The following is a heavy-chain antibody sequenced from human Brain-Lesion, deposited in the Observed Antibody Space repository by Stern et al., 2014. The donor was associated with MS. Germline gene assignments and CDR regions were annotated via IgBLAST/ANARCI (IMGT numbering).Heavy chain of an antibody. D-gene: IGHD5-18*01. CDR3: ARHQLGYGYAYLRY. V-gene: IGHV4-39*01. CDR2: VYYSGNT. CDR1: GDSLSSSTFY. J-gene: IGHJ4*02. Sequence: QLQLQESGPGLVKPSDTLSLTCSVSGDSLSSSTFYWGWIRQPPGKGPEWIGSVYYSGNTYYHPSLKSRVTISVVTSKNHFSRRLPSVTAADTAVYYCARHQLGYGYAYLRYWGQGTLVTVSS.